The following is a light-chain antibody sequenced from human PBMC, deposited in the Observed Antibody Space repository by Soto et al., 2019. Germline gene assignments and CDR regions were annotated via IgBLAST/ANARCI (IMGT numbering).Light chain of an antibody. CDR1: QGIRND. CDR3: QHYNSYSEP. V-gene: IGKV1-6*01. J-gene: IGKJ1*01. CDR2: AAS. Sequence: AIRVTQSPSSLSASVGDRVTITCRASQGIRNDLGWYQQKPGTAPKLLIYAASSLQSGVPSRFNGSGSGTDFTLTISSLQPDDFATYYCQHYNSYSEPFGQGTKVDI.